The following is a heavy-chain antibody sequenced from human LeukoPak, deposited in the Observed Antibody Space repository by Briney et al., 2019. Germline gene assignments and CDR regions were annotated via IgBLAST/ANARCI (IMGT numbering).Heavy chain of an antibody. V-gene: IGHV1-69*04. J-gene: IGHJ6*02. CDR1: GGTFSSYA. CDR2: IIPILGIA. D-gene: IGHD2-15*01. CDR3: ARDQVDPDIVVVVAALPYGMDV. Sequence: ASVKVSCKASGGTFSSYAISWVRQAPGQGLEWMGRIIPILGIANYAQKFQGRVTITADKSTSTAYMELSSLRSEDTAVYYCARDQVDPDIVVVVAALPYGMDVWGQGTTVTVSS.